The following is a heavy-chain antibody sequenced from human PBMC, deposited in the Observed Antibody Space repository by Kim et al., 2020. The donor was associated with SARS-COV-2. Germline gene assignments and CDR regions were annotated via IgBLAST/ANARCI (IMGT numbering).Heavy chain of an antibody. CDR1: GFTFINYW. D-gene: IGHD3-22*01. CDR3: ARRCYDSSGYYYFDY. CDR2: INGDGTTT. V-gene: IGHV3-74*01. Sequence: GGSLRLSCAGSGFTFINYWMHWVRQVPGKGLVWVSRINGDGTTTSYADSVKGRLTISRDNAKNTLYLQMNSLRAEDTALYYCARRCYDSSGYYYFDYWGQGTLVTVSS. J-gene: IGHJ4*02.